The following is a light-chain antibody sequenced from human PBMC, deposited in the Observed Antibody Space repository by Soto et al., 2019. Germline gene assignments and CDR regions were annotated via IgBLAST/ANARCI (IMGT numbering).Light chain of an antibody. J-gene: IGKJ5*01. CDR1: QSVSSN. CDR2: GAS. CDR3: QQYNNWPSIT. Sequence: EIVLTQSPGTLSLSPGERATLSCRASQSVSSNLAWYQQKPGQAPRLLIYGASTRATGIPARFSGSGSGTEFTLTISSLQSEDFAVYYCQQYNNWPSITFGQGRLLEVK. V-gene: IGKV3-15*01.